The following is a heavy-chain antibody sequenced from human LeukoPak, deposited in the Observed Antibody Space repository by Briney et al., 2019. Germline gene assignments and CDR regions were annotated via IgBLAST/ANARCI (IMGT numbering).Heavy chain of an antibody. D-gene: IGHD3-3*01. Sequence: KSSETLSLTCTVSGGSISNYYWSRIRQPPGKGLEWIGYIYYSGSTNYNPSLKSRVTISVDTSKNQFSLKLSSVTAADTAVYYCARLNRYYDFWSGFDYWGQGTLVTVSS. V-gene: IGHV4-59*08. CDR1: GGSISNYY. CDR2: IYYSGST. CDR3: ARLNRYYDFWSGFDY. J-gene: IGHJ4*02.